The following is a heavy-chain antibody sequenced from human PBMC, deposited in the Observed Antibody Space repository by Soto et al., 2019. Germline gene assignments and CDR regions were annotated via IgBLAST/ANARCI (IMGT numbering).Heavy chain of an antibody. CDR1: GGSISSNY. D-gene: IGHD5-12*01. J-gene: IGHJ3*02. Sequence: PSETLSLTCTVSGGSISSNYWSWIRQPPGKGLEWIGYIYYSGSTNYNPSLKSRVTISVDTSKNQFSLKLSSVTAADTAVYYCARAFYDSGFDAFDIWGQGTMVTVSS. V-gene: IGHV4-59*01. CDR2: IYYSGST. CDR3: ARAFYDSGFDAFDI.